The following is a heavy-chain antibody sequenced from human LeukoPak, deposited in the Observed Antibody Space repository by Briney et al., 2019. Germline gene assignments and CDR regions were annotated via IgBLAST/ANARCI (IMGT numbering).Heavy chain of an antibody. CDR3: GADLTMVRGVPRWFDP. CDR1: GFTFTSSA. CDR2: IVVGSGNT. D-gene: IGHD3-10*01. V-gene: IGHV1-58*02. J-gene: IGHJ5*02. Sequence: SVKVSCKASGFTFTSSAMQWVRQARGQRLEWIGWIVVGSGNTNYAQKFQERVTITRDMSTSTTYMELSSVRSADTAVYYCGADLTMVRGVPRWFDPWGQGPLVTVSS.